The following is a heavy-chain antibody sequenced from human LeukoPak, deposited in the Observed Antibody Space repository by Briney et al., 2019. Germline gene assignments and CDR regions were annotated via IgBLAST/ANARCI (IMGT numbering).Heavy chain of an antibody. Sequence: GGSLRLSCAASGFTFSTYDMNWVRQAPGKGLEWVSDIGRSGSTVYYADSVKGRFTISRDNAKNSLYLQMNSLRDEDTAVYYCARDTPEYGDSPDAFDIWGQGTMVTVSS. CDR2: IGRSGSTV. CDR3: ARDTPEYGDSPDAFDI. J-gene: IGHJ3*02. D-gene: IGHD4-17*01. CDR1: GFTFSTYD. V-gene: IGHV3-48*03.